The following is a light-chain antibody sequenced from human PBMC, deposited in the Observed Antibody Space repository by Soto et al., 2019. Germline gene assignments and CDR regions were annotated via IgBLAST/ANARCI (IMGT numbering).Light chain of an antibody. CDR2: EVN. CDR1: SSDVGGFNY. CDR3: SSYAVTNILV. V-gene: IGLV2-8*01. J-gene: IGLJ1*01. Sequence: QSALTQPPSASGSPGQSVTISCSGTSSDVGGFNYVSWYQQHPGRAPKVLIYEVNKRPSGVPDRFSGSKSGSTASLTVSGLQAEDEAEYYCSSYAVTNILVFGTGTKVTV.